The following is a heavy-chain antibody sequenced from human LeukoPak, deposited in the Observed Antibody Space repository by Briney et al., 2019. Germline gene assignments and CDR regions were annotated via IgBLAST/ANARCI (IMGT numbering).Heavy chain of an antibody. CDR3: ARECVIAAAYGWFDP. CDR2: INHSGST. Sequence: SETLSLTCTVSGGSISSYYWSWIRQPPGKGLEWIGEINHSGSTNYNPSLKSRVTISVDTSKNQFSLKLSSVTAADTAVYYCARECVIAAAYGWFDPWGQGTLVTVSS. J-gene: IGHJ5*02. V-gene: IGHV4-34*01. D-gene: IGHD6-13*01. CDR1: GGSISSYY.